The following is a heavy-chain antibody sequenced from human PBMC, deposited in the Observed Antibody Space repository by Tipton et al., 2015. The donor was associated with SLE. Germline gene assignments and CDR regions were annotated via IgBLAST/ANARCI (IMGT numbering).Heavy chain of an antibody. D-gene: IGHD2-21*02. V-gene: IGHV5-51*01. CDR1: GYSFTSYW. CDR3: ARLRVVVTATPDAFDI. CDR2: IYPGDSDT. Sequence: QLVQSGAEVKKPGESLKISCKGSGYSFTSYWIGWVRQMPGKGLEWMGIIYPGDSDTRYSPSFQGQVTISADKSISTAYLQWSSLKASDTAMYYCARLRVVVTATPDAFDIWGQGTMVTVSS. J-gene: IGHJ3*02.